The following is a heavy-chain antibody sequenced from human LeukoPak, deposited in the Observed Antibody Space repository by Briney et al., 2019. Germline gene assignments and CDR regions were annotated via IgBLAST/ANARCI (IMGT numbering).Heavy chain of an antibody. J-gene: IGHJ4*02. D-gene: IGHD6-13*01. Sequence: GGSLRLPCAASGFTFSSYWMSWVRQAPGKGLEWVANIKQDGSEKYYVDSVKGRFTISRDNAKNSLYLQMNSLRAEDTAVYYCARDNPKQQLYYWGQGTLVTVSS. V-gene: IGHV3-7*01. CDR3: ARDNPKQQLYY. CDR1: GFTFSSYW. CDR2: IKQDGSEK.